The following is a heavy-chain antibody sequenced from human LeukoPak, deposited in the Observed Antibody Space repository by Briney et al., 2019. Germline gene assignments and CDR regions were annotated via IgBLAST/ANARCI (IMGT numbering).Heavy chain of an antibody. V-gene: IGHV3-21*01. CDR1: GFTFSRYS. CDR2: ISSGSSYI. J-gene: IGHJ4*02. CDR3: ASGSGYCSGGSCSDY. Sequence: GGSLRLSCAASGFTFSRYSMNWVRQAPGKGLEWVSSISSGSSYIYYVDSVKGRFTISRDNAKNSLYLQMNSLRAEDTAVYYCASGSGYCSGGSCSDYWGQGTLVTVSS. D-gene: IGHD2-15*01.